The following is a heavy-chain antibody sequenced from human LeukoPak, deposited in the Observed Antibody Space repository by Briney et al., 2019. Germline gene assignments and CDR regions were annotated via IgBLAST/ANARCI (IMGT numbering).Heavy chain of an antibody. CDR2: MNPNSGNT. Sequence: ASVKVSCKASGYTFTSYDINWVRQATGQGLEWMGWMNPNSGNTGYAQKFQGRVTMTRNTSISTAYMELSSLRSEDTAVYYCARGPTVTTYYYYYGMDVWGQGTTVTVCS. CDR3: ARGPTVTTYYYYYGMDV. J-gene: IGHJ6*02. D-gene: IGHD4-17*01. CDR1: GYTFTSYD. V-gene: IGHV1-8*01.